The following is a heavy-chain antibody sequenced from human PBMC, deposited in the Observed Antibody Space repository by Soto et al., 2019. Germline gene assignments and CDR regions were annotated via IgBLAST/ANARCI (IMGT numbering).Heavy chain of an antibody. CDR1: GGSISSSSYY. Sequence: SETLSLTCTVSGGSISSSSYYWGWIRQPPGKGLEWIGSLYYSGSTYYNPSLKSRVTISVDTSKNQFSLKLSSLTAAYTAEYYCARLFDDSSGYYPYFDYWGQGTLVTVS. V-gene: IGHV4-39*01. J-gene: IGHJ4*02. D-gene: IGHD3-22*01. CDR2: LYYSGST. CDR3: ARLFDDSSGYYPYFDY.